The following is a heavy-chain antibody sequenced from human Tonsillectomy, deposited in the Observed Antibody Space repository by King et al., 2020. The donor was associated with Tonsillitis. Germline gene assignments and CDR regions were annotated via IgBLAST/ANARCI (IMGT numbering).Heavy chain of an antibody. Sequence: QLVQSGAEVKKPGSSVKVSCKASGGTFSNFAFSWVRQAPGQGLEWMGRIFPILGIVNYAQKFQGRVTITADTSTSTAYMELGSLRSEDTAVYYCATRIDNGDNTGPQNHFDPWGQGTLVTVSS. CDR1: GGTFSNFA. CDR2: IFPILGIV. CDR3: ATRIDNGDNTGPQNHFDP. V-gene: IGHV1-69*09. J-gene: IGHJ5*02. D-gene: IGHD1-14*01.